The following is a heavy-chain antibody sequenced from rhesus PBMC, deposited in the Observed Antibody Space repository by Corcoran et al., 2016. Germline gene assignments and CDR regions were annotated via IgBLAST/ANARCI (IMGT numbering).Heavy chain of an antibody. CDR3: ARQVRDYEPGYFEF. CDR2: IYRSGGRP. V-gene: IGHV4-106*01. J-gene: IGHJ1*01. Sequence: QVQLQESGPGLVKPSETLSLTCAVPGGSISDDYYWSWIRQPPGKGLEWIGYIYRSGGRPSYNPSLKIRVTISIATSKNQFSLNLSSVTAADTAVYYCARQVRDYEPGYFEFWGQGALVTVSS. CDR1: GGSISDDYY. D-gene: IGHD4-29*01.